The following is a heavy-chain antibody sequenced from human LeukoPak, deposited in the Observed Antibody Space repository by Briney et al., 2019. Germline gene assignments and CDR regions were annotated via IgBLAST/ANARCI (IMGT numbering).Heavy chain of an antibody. Sequence: ASVKVSCKASGYTFTSYAMNWVRQAPGQGLEWMGWINTNTGNPTYAQGFTGRFVFSLDTSVSTAYLQISSLKAEDTAVYYCARDNNYDFWSGYFGDASLVVNWFDPWGQGTLVTVSS. J-gene: IGHJ5*02. CDR1: GYTFTSYA. CDR2: INTNTGNP. V-gene: IGHV7-4-1*02. CDR3: ARDNNYDFWSGYFGDASLVVNWFDP. D-gene: IGHD3-3*01.